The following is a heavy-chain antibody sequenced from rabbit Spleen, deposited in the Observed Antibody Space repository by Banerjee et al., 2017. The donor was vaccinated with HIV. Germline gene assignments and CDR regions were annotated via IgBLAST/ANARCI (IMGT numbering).Heavy chain of an antibody. V-gene: IGHV1S45*01. Sequence: QEQLEESGGDLVQPEGSLTLTCTASGFSFSSSVYMCWVRQAPGKGLEWIACIAGGSSDNTFYAGWAKGRFTISKTSSTTVTLQMTSLTAADTATYFCARGSAAMTMVITGFYFNLWGPGTLVTVS. CDR2: IAGGSSDNT. D-gene: IGHD2-1*01. CDR1: GFSFSSSVY. CDR3: ARGSAAMTMVITGFYFNL. J-gene: IGHJ4*01.